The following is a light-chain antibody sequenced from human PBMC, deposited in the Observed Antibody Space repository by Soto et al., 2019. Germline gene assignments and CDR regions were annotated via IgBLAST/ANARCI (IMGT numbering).Light chain of an antibody. Sequence: EIVLTQSPGTLSLSPVERATLSCMASQTVSRSALAWYQQKPGQAPRLLIYGASNRATGIPDRFSGSGSGTDFTLTISRLEPEDFEVYYCQQYGNSPFTFGGGTKVDIK. V-gene: IGKV3-20*01. CDR1: QTVSRSA. J-gene: IGKJ4*01. CDR2: GAS. CDR3: QQYGNSPFT.